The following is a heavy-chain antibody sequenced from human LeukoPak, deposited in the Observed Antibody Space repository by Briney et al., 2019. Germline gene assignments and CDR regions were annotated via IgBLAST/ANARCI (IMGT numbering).Heavy chain of an antibody. D-gene: IGHD1-26*01. CDR2: ISAYNGNT. CDR1: GYTFTSYD. CDR3: ARDSIGGLELLLNYCYYYMDV. Sequence: ASVKVSCKASGYTFTSYDSSGVRQAPGQGLEWMGWISAYNGNTNYAQKLKGRVTMTTDTSTSTAYMELRSLRSDDTAVYYCARDSIGGLELLLNYCYYYMDVWGKGTTVTVSS. V-gene: IGHV1-18*01. J-gene: IGHJ6*03.